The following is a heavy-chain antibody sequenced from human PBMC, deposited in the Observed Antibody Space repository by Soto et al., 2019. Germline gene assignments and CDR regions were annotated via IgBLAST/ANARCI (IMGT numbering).Heavy chain of an antibody. D-gene: IGHD6-13*01. Sequence: ASVKVSCKASGYTFTSYGISWVRQAPGQGLEWMGWISAYNGNTNYAQKVQGRVTMTTDTSTSTAYMELRSLRSDDTAVYYCARDRLRYSSSCGDYWGQGTLVTVSS. CDR3: ARDRLRYSSSCGDY. J-gene: IGHJ4*02. CDR2: ISAYNGNT. CDR1: GYTFTSYG. V-gene: IGHV1-18*01.